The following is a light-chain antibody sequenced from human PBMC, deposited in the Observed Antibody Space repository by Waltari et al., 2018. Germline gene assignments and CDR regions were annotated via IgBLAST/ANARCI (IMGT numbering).Light chain of an antibody. Sequence: IVLTQSPGTLSLSPGERPTLSCRASQRIGIYLAWYQQKPGQAPRLLMYHASTRATGIPDRFSGSGSGTDFSLTISRVGPEDFAVYYCQKYESLPGTFGQGTKVEIK. CDR1: QRIGIY. V-gene: IGKV3-20*01. J-gene: IGKJ1*01. CDR2: HAS. CDR3: QKYESLPGT.